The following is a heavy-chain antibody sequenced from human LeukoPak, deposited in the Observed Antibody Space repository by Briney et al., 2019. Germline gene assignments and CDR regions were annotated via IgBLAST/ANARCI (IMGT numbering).Heavy chain of an antibody. CDR2: ISSSGGGT. V-gene: IGHV3-23*01. D-gene: IGHD2-8*01. CDR1: GFTFRSYG. CDR3: AKGENGVRQWFVDL. Sequence: GGSPRLSCEASGFTFRSYGMTWVRQAPGKGLEWVSDISSSGGGTYYADSVKGRFTISRDNSKNTLYLQMDSLRAEDTAVYYCAKGENGVRQWFVDLGGRGTLVTVSS. J-gene: IGHJ2*01.